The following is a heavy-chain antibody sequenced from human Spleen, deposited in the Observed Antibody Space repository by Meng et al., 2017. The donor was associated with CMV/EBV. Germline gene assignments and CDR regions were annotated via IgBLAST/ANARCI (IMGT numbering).Heavy chain of an antibody. CDR3: ARRYGASAYNWFDP. Sequence: QVQLQQWGAGLLKPSETLSLTRTVYGGSFSGYYWSWIRQPPGKGLEWIGEINHSGSTNYNPSLKSRVTISVDTSKNQFSLKLSSVTAADTAVYYCARRYGASAYNWFDPWGQGTLVTVSS. J-gene: IGHJ5*02. V-gene: IGHV4-34*01. CDR1: GGSFSGYY. CDR2: INHSGST. D-gene: IGHD4-17*01.